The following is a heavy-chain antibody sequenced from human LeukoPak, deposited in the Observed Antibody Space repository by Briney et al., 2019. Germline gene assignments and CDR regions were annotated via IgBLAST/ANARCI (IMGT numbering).Heavy chain of an antibody. CDR3: AREKLDTRGYVDY. D-gene: IGHD3-22*01. CDR2: IKQDETDK. J-gene: IGHJ4*02. CDR1: GFTFSTYW. Sequence: GGSLRLSCAGSGFTFSTYWMSWVRQAPGKGLDWVANIKQDETDKYYVDSVKGRFTISRDNAKNLLYLQMNSLRAEDTAVYYCAREKLDTRGYVDYWGQGTLVTVSS. V-gene: IGHV3-7*01.